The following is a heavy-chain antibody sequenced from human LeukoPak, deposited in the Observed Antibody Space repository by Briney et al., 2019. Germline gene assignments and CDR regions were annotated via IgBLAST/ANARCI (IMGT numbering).Heavy chain of an antibody. Sequence: GGSLRLSCAASGFTFSSYSMNWVRQAPGKGLEGVSYISSSSSTIYYADSVKGRFTISRDNAKNSLYLQMNSLRAEDTAVYYCARDLWRDGYNGYYWGQGTLVTVSS. V-gene: IGHV3-48*04. J-gene: IGHJ4*02. CDR2: ISSSSSTI. D-gene: IGHD5-24*01. CDR1: GFTFSSYS. CDR3: ARDLWRDGYNGYY.